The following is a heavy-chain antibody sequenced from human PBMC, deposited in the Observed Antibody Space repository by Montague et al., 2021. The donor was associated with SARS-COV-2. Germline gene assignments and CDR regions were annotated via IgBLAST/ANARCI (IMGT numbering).Heavy chain of an antibody. Sequence: SETLSLTCTVSGVSIRSSSYYWGWIRQPPGKGLEWIGCIYYSGSTYYNPSLQSRVTISVDTSKNQFSLKLSSVTAADTAVYYCVRDPAPSGSGTFYDYWGQGTLVAVSS. J-gene: IGHJ4*02. CDR1: GVSIRSSSYY. CDR2: IYYSGST. V-gene: IGHV4-39*02. CDR3: VRDPAPSGSGTFYDY. D-gene: IGHD1-26*01.